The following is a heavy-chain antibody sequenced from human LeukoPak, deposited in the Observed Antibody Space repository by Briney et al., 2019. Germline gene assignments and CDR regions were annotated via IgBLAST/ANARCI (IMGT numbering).Heavy chain of an antibody. D-gene: IGHD1-26*01. Sequence: LRLSCAATGFTFRDYYMSWIRQAPGKGLEWIGYIYYSGSTNYNPSLKSRVTISVDTSKNQFSLKLSSVTAADTAVYYCARVAGAIDYWGQGTLVTVSS. CDR1: GFTFRDYY. CDR2: IYYSGST. CDR3: ARVAGAIDY. V-gene: IGHV4-59*01. J-gene: IGHJ4*02.